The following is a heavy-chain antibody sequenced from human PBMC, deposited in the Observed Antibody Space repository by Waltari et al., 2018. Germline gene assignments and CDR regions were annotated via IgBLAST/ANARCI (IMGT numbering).Heavy chain of an antibody. V-gene: IGHV3-74*01. CDR3: VRENIAAAGLES. D-gene: IGHD6-13*01. CDR1: GLILSPYW. J-gene: IGHJ4*02. CDR2: INSDGSST. Sequence: EVQLVESGGGLVQPGGSLRLSCVTSGLILSPYWMDRFRNAPGKGLVWVSRINSDGSSTTYADSVKGRFTISRDNAKNTLYLHMSSLRAEDTAVYYCVRENIAAAGLESWGQGTLVTVSS.